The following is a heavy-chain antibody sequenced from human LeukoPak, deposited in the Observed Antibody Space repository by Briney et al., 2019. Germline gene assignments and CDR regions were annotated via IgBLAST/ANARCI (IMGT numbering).Heavy chain of an antibody. CDR1: GGSISSYY. D-gene: IGHD3-16*01. CDR3: AKDREYWGLGGLIDY. Sequence: SETLSLTCTVSGGSISSYYWSWIRQPPGKGLEWIGYIYYSGSTYYNPSLKSRVTISVDTSKNQFSLKLSSVTAADTAVYYCAKDREYWGLGGLIDYWGQGTLVTVSS. J-gene: IGHJ4*02. V-gene: IGHV4-59*04. CDR2: IYYSGST.